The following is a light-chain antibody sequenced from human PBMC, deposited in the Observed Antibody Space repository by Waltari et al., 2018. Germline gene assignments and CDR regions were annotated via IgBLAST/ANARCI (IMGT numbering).Light chain of an antibody. Sequence: DIQMTQSPSSLSASVGDRVTITCQASQDISNYLNLYQQKPGKSPKLLIYDASNFETGVPSRFSGSGSGTEFTFTISSLQPEDIATYYCQQYDNLALTFGGGTKVEIK. CDR2: DAS. J-gene: IGKJ4*01. CDR1: QDISNY. V-gene: IGKV1-33*01. CDR3: QQYDNLALT.